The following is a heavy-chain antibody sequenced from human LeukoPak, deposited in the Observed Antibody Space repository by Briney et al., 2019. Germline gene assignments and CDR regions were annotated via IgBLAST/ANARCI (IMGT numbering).Heavy chain of an antibody. CDR2: IYSGGAT. D-gene: IGHD3-22*01. CDR3: ARDRGYYDRSGYFYDSN. V-gene: IGHV3-66*01. CDR1: GFTFSSYA. J-gene: IGHJ4*02. Sequence: PGGSLRLSCAASGFTFSSYAMSWVRQAPGKGLEWLSVIYSGGATYYADSVKGRFTISRDILKNTLFLQMNSLRAEDTAVYYCARDRGYYDRSGYFYDSNWGQGTLVTVSS.